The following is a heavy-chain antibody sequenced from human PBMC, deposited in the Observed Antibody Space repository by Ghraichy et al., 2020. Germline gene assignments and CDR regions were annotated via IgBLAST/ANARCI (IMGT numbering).Heavy chain of an antibody. CDR1: GGSISSYY. V-gene: IGHV4-59*01. Sequence: SETLSLTCTVSGGSISSYYWSWIRQPPGKGLEWIGYIYYSGSTNYNPSLKSRVTISVDTSKNQFSLKLSSVTAADTAVYYCARNFVTFGSGCYSSIEYSFDFWGQGTLVTVSS. D-gene: IGHD6-19*01. J-gene: IGHJ4*02. CDR2: IYYSGST. CDR3: ARNFVTFGSGCYSSIEYSFDF.